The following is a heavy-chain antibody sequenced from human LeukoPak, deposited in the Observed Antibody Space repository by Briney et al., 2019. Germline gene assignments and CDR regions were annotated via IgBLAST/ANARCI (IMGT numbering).Heavy chain of an antibody. D-gene: IGHD6-13*01. CDR3: ARYSSSWYGSYYYYMDV. CDR2: IYTSGST. V-gene: IGHV4-4*09. CDR1: GGSISSYY. J-gene: IGHJ6*03. Sequence: PSETLSLTCTVSGGSISSYYWSWIRQPPGKGLEWIGYIYTSGSTNYNPSLKSRVTISVDTSQNQFSLKLSSVTAADTAVYYCARYSSSWYGSYYYYMDVWGKGTTVTVSS.